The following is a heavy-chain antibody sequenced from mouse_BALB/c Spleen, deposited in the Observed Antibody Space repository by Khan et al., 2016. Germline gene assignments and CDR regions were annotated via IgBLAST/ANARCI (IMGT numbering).Heavy chain of an antibody. J-gene: IGHJ2*01. CDR3: ARSKGNWDDFDF. CDR1: GFTFSSFG. D-gene: IGHD4-1*01. V-gene: IGHV5-17*02. CDR2: INTDSTTI. Sequence: EVELVESGGGLVQPGGSRKLSCAASGFTFSSFGMHWVRQAPEKGLEWVAYINTDSTTIYYADTVKGRFTISRDNPKNTLFLQMTSLRSEDTAMYYCARSKGNWDDFDFWGQGTTLTVSS.